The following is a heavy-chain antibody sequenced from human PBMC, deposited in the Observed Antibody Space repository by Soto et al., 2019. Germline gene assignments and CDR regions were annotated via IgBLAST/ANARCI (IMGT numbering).Heavy chain of an antibody. CDR3: AKFKRGWYVGYFEY. V-gene: IGHV3-23*01. J-gene: IGHJ4*02. Sequence: GGSLRLCCAASGFTFSGYGMSWVRQSPGKGLELVSAISVSGGSTYYADSVKGRFTISRDNSKNTLYLQMNSLRAEDTAVYYCAKFKRGWYVGYFEYGRQGTLVTVSS. CDR2: ISVSGGST. CDR1: GFTFSGYG. D-gene: IGHD6-19*01.